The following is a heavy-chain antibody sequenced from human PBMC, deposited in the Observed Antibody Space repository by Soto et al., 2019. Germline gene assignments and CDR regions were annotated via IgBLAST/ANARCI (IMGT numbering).Heavy chain of an antibody. D-gene: IGHD3-22*01. J-gene: IGHJ6*02. CDR2: ISYDGSNK. CDR1: GFTFSSYA. Sequence: QVQLVESGGGVVQPGRSLRLSCAASGFTFSSYAMHWVRQAPGKGLEWVAVISYDGSNKYYADSVNGRFTISRDNSKNTLYLQMNSLRAEDTAVYYCARDRMIVGDYYYYGMDVWGQGTTVTVSS. V-gene: IGHV3-30-3*01. CDR3: ARDRMIVGDYYYYGMDV.